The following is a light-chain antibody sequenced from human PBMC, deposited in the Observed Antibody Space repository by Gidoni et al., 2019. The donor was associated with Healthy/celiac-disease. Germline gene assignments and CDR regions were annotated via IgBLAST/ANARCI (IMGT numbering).Light chain of an antibody. CDR2: SAS. J-gene: IGKJ4*01. Sequence: IQMTQSPSSLSASVGDRVTITCRASQGIRNDLGWYQQKPGKAPKLLIYSASSLQSGVTSRFSGSGSGTDFTLTISSLRPEDFATYYCLQDYNYPLTFXGXTKVEIK. V-gene: IGKV1-6*01. CDR1: QGIRND. CDR3: LQDYNYPLT.